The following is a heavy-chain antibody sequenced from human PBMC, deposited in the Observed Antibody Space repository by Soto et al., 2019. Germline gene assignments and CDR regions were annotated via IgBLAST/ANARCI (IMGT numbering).Heavy chain of an antibody. CDR3: AASCVGCGGFNYYGMDV. V-gene: IGHV4-31*02. J-gene: IGHJ6*02. D-gene: IGHD2-21*01. CDR2: IYYSGTT. Sequence: PPGKGLEWIGYIYYSGTTYYNPSLKSRVTISVDTSKNQFSLKLSSVTAADTAVYYCAASCVGCGGFNYYGMDVWGQGTTVTAP.